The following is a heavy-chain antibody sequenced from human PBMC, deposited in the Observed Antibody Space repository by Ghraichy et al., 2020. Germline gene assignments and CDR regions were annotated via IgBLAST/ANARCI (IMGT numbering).Heavy chain of an antibody. CDR2: IYYSGST. CDR1: GGSISSSTYS. J-gene: IGHJ5*02. V-gene: IGHV4-39*01. Sequence: SETLPLTCIVSGGSISSSTYSWGWIRQPPGKGLEWIGNIYYSGSTSYNPSLKGRVTISVDTSKNQFSLKLSSVTAADTAVYYCEGAVANSWFDPWGQGTLVTVSS. D-gene: IGHD2-2*01. CDR3: EGAVANSWFDP.